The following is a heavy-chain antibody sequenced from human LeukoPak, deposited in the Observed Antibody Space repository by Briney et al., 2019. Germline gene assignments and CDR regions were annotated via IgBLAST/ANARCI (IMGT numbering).Heavy chain of an antibody. Sequence: PSETLSLTCTVSGGSISSSSYYWGWSRQPPGKGLEWIGSIYYSGSTYYNPSLKSRVTISVDTSKNQFSLKLSSVTAADTAVYYCAGRFYYHMDVWGKGTTVTVSS. D-gene: IGHD3-3*01. V-gene: IGHV4-39*01. CDR1: GGSISSSSYY. J-gene: IGHJ6*03. CDR2: IYYSGST. CDR3: AGRFYYHMDV.